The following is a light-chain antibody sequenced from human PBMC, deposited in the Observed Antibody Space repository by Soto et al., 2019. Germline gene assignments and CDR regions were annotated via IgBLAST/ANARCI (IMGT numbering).Light chain of an antibody. V-gene: IGKV3-20*01. J-gene: IGKJ1*01. Sequence: EIVLTQSPGTLSLSPGERATLSCRASQSVNNNFFAWYQQKPGQAPRLLIHRTSIRATGIPDRFSGSGSGTDFTLTITRLEPEDVAVYYCQQYDRSWTFGQGTKVEIK. CDR1: QSVNNNF. CDR3: QQYDRSWT. CDR2: RTS.